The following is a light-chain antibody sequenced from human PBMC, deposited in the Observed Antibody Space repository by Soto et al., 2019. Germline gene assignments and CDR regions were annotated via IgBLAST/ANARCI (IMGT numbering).Light chain of an antibody. CDR2: AAS. J-gene: IGKJ1*01. Sequence: IQLTQSPSSLSASVGDRVTITCRASQGISSYLAWYQQKPGQAPKLLIYAASTLQSGVPSRFRGSGFGTDFTLTISSLQPEDFATYYCQQLDACPRTFGQGTKVEIK. CDR1: QGISSY. V-gene: IGKV1-9*01. CDR3: QQLDACPRT.